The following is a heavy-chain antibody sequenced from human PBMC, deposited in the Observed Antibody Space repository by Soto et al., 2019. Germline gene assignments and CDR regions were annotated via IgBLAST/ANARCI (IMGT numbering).Heavy chain of an antibody. Sequence: SETLSLTCTFSGCSISSYYWSWIRQPPGKGLEWIGYIYYSGSTNYNPSLKSRVTISVDTSKNQFSLKLSSVTAADTAVYYCARRSGWYEYNWFDPWGQGTLVTVSS. J-gene: IGHJ5*02. D-gene: IGHD6-19*01. CDR2: IYYSGST. CDR3: ARRSGWYEYNWFDP. V-gene: IGHV4-59*01. CDR1: GCSISSYY.